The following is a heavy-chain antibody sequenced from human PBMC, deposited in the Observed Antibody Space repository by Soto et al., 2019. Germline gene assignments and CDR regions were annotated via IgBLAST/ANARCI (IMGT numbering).Heavy chain of an antibody. J-gene: IGHJ5*02. CDR1: GGSISSYY. V-gene: IGHV4-59*08. D-gene: IGHD6-19*01. CDR2: IYYSGST. Sequence: SETLSLSCTVSGGSISSYYWSWIRQPPGKGLEWIGYIYYSGSTNYNPSLKSRVTISVDTSKNQFSLKLSSVTAADTAVYYCASSWGSGWTNSNWFDPWGHGTRVTVSS. CDR3: ASSWGSGWTNSNWFDP.